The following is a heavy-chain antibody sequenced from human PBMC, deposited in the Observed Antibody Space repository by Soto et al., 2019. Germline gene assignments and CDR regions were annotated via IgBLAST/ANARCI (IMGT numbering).Heavy chain of an antibody. D-gene: IGHD2-8*01. CDR1: GGTFSSYA. V-gene: IGHV1-69*13. CDR2: IIPIFGTA. J-gene: IGHJ3*02. CDR3: VREGSMYLRRDSLI. Sequence: ASVKGSWKASGGTFSSYAISWVRQAPGQGLEWMGGIIPIFGTANYAQKFQGRVTITADESTSTAYMELSSLRSEDTAVYYCVREGSMYLRRDSLIWGHAPMV.